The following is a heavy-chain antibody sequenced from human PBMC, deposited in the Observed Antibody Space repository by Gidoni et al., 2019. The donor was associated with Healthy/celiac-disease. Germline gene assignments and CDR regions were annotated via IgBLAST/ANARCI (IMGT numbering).Heavy chain of an antibody. D-gene: IGHD3-3*01. CDR3: ARILRFKYYYMDV. V-gene: IGHV3-7*01. CDR2: IKQDGSEK. CDR1: GFTFSSYW. Sequence: EVQLVESGGGLVQPGGSLRLSCAASGFTFSSYWMSWVRQAPGKGLEWVANIKQDGSEKYYVDSVKGRFTISRDNAKNSLYLQMNSLRAEDTAVYYCARILRFKYYYMDVWGKGTTVTVSS. J-gene: IGHJ6*03.